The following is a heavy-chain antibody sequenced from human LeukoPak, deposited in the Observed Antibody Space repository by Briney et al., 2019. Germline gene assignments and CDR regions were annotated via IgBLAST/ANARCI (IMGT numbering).Heavy chain of an antibody. CDR1: GGSFSGYY. CDR2: INHSGST. V-gene: IGHV4-34*01. J-gene: IGHJ6*03. D-gene: IGHD6-6*01. Sequence: SETLSLTCAVYGGSFSGYYWSWIRQPPGKGLEWIGEINHSGSTNYNPSLKSRVTISVDTSKNQFSLKLSSVTAADTAVYYCARDRAPYSSSHYYYYMDVWGKGTTVTVSS. CDR3: ARDRAPYSSSHYYYYMDV.